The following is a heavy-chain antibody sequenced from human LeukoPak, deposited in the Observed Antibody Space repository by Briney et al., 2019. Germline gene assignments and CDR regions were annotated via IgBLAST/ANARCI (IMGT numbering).Heavy chain of an antibody. CDR1: GFTFSSYA. CDR3: ARDIVVVPADDYYYYYGMDV. CDR2: ISYDGSNK. J-gene: IGHJ6*02. Sequence: GGSLRLSCAASGFTFSSYAMHWVRQAPGKGLEWVAVISYDGSNKYYADSVKGRFTISRDNSKNTLYLQMNSLRAEDTAVYYCARDIVVVPADDYYYYYGMDVWGQGTTVVVSS. D-gene: IGHD2-2*01. V-gene: IGHV3-30-3*01.